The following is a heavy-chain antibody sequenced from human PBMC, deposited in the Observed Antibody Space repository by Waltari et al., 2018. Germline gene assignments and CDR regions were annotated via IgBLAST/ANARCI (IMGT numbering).Heavy chain of an antibody. J-gene: IGHJ4*02. CDR2: INYDGSQK. Sequence: EVQLVESGGGWVQPGGSLRLSCGASGFTFSRNWRSWVRQTPGKGLEWVANINYDGSQKYYVDSVKGRFTISRDNAKNSVYLQMNSLRVEDTAVYYCAKSSGFEYWGQGTLITVSS. CDR1: GFTFSRNW. D-gene: IGHD3-22*01. V-gene: IGHV3-7*01. CDR3: AKSSGFEY.